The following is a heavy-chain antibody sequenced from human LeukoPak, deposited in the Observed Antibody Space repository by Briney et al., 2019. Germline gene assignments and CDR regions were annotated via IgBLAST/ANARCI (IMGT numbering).Heavy chain of an antibody. V-gene: IGHV7-4-1*02. CDR3: ARTWREEDTAMVDY. CDR2: INTNTGNP. Sequence: ASVKVSCKASGYTFTSYAMNWVRQAPGQGLEWMGWINTNTGNPTYAQGFTGRFVFSLDTSVSTAYLQISSLKAEDTAVYYCARTWREEDTAMVDYWGQGALVTVSS. J-gene: IGHJ4*02. CDR1: GYTFTSYA. D-gene: IGHD5-18*01.